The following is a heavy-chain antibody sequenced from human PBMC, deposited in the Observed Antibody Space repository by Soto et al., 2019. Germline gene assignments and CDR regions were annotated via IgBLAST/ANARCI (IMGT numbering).Heavy chain of an antibody. J-gene: IGHJ4*02. V-gene: IGHV3-23*01. D-gene: IGHD3-10*01. CDR1: GFTFSSYA. CDR3: AKDPFSRYYGSGSPAWYFDY. Sequence: PGGSLRLSCAAAGFTFSSYAMSWVRRAPGRGLEWVSAISGSGGSTYYADSVKGRFTISRDNSKNTLYLQMNSLRAEDTAVYYCAKDPFSRYYGSGSPAWYFDYWGQGTLVTVSS. CDR2: ISGSGGST.